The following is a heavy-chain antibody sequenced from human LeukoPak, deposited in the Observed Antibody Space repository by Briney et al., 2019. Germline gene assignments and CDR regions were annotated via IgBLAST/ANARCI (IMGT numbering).Heavy chain of an antibody. J-gene: IGHJ4*02. Sequence: PSETLSLTCTVSGLSISSYYWTWIRQPPGKGLEWLWYIYYSGSTNYNPPLKSRVTISVDTSNNQFSLKLSSVSAADTAVYYCARIRPETYYFDFWGQGTLVTVSS. CDR1: GLSISSYY. D-gene: IGHD1-14*01. CDR2: IYYSGST. CDR3: ARIRPETYYFDF. V-gene: IGHV4-59*12.